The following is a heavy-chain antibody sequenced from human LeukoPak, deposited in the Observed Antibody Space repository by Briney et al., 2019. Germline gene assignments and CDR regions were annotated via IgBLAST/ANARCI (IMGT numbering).Heavy chain of an antibody. CDR1: GGSISGYY. J-gene: IGHJ4*02. Sequence: SGTLSLTCTVSGGSISGYYWSWIRQPPGKGLEWIGEVHLDGRTNYNPSLKSRLTMSVDLSENHLSLKLTSVTAADTAVYYCAREGGFSRPLDYSGQGTLVTVSS. CDR2: VHLDGRT. D-gene: IGHD3-3*01. V-gene: IGHV4-59*12. CDR3: AREGGFSRPLDY.